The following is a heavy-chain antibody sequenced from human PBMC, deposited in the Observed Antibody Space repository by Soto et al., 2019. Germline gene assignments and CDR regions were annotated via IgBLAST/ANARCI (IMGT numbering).Heavy chain of an antibody. V-gene: IGHV4-34*01. CDR3: ARTGGMDV. Sequence: QVQLQQWGAGLLKPSETLSLTCAVYGGSFSGYYWSWLRQPPGKGPAWIGEINHSGNTKYTPSLESRVTISVDTSKNQFSLKLNSVSAADTAVYYCARTGGMDVWSQGATVTVSS. CDR2: INHSGNT. CDR1: GGSFSGYY. J-gene: IGHJ6*02.